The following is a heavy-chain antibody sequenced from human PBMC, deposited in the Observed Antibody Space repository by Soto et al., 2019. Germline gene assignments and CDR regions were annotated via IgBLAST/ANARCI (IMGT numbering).Heavy chain of an antibody. D-gene: IGHD3-22*01. CDR2: INTNTGNP. V-gene: IGHV7-4-1*01. Sequence: ASVKVSCKASGYTFTGYYLHWLRQATGQGLEWMGWINTNTGNPTYAQGFTGRFVFSLDTSVSTAYLQICSLKAEDTAVYYCARHKYHSSGPSAYWGQGTLVTVSS. CDR1: GYTFTGYY. J-gene: IGHJ4*02. CDR3: ARHKYHSSGPSAY.